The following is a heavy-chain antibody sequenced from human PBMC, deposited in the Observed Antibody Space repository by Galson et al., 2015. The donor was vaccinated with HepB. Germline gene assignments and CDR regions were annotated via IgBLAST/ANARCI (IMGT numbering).Heavy chain of an antibody. D-gene: IGHD3-22*01. CDR3: VKADSHFYDTSGYPRDS. J-gene: IGHJ4*02. CDR1: GFTFSVHF. CDR2: ISSRGDGT. V-gene: IGHV3-64D*06. Sequence: SLRLSCAASGFTFSVHFMHWVRQAPGKGLEYVAAISSRGDGTYYADSVKGRFIISRDNSQNTVYLQMTSLRPEDTAVYCCVKADSHFYDTSGYPRDSWGRGSLVTVSS.